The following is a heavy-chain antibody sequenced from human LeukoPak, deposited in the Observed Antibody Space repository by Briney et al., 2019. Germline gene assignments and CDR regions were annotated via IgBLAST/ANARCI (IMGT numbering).Heavy chain of an antibody. CDR3: ARDPTNNYGGNSDYFDY. J-gene: IGHJ4*02. D-gene: IGHD4-23*01. V-gene: IGHV3-21*01. CDR1: GFTFNSYS. CDR2: ISSSSSNI. Sequence: GGSLRLSCAASGFTFNSYSMNWVRQAPGKGLEWVSSISSSSSNIYYADSVKGRFTISRDNAKNSLYLQMNSLRAEDTAVYYCARDPTNNYGGNSDYFDYWGQGTLVTVSS.